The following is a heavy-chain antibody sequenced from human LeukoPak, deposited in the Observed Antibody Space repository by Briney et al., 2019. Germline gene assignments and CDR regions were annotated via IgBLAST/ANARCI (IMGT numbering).Heavy chain of an antibody. CDR3: SRGRYGDYSRSGYYYGMDV. V-gene: IGHV3-30-3*01. CDR1: GFTFSSYA. CDR2: IAFDGSNA. J-gene: IGHJ6*02. D-gene: IGHD4-17*01. Sequence: GGSLGLSCVASGFTFSSYAMHWVRQAPGKGLEWVAVIAFDGSNALYADSVKGRFTISRDISKSTLYLEMNSLKAEDSAIYYCSRGRYGDYSRSGYYYGMDVWGQGTTVTVSS.